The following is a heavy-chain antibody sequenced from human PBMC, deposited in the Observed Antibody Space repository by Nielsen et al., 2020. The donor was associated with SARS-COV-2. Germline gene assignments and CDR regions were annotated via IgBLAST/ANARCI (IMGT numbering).Heavy chain of an antibody. Sequence: GESLKISCAASGFTFSSRWMHWVRQAPGKGLVWVSHINTDGSVRNYADSVKGRFTISRDNAKNSLYLQMNSLRAEDTAVYYCARVLSYTFDIWGQGTMVTVSS. CDR2: INTDGSVR. D-gene: IGHD3-3*01. CDR1: GFTFSSRW. J-gene: IGHJ3*02. CDR3: ARVLSYTFDI. V-gene: IGHV3-74*01.